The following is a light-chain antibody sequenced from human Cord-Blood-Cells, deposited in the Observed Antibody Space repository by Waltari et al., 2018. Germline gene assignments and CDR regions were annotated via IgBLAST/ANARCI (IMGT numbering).Light chain of an antibody. CDR2: DVS. Sequence: QSALTQPASVSGSPGQSITISCPGTSSDVGGSNYVSWYQQPPGKAPKLMIYDVSNRPSGVSNRFSGSKSGNTASLTISGLQAEDEADYYCSSYTSSSTVVFGGGTKLTVL. CDR1: SSDVGGSNY. V-gene: IGLV2-14*01. J-gene: IGLJ2*01. CDR3: SSYTSSSTVV.